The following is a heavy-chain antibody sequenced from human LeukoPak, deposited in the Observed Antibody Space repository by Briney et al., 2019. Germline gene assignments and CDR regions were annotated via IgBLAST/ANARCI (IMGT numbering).Heavy chain of an antibody. CDR1: GFTFSSYS. Sequence: GSLRLSCAASGFTFSSYSVNWVRQAPGKGLEWVSSISSSSSYIYYADSVKGRFTISRDNAKNSLYLQMNSLRAEDTAVYYCARDPSIAAAGDYWGQGTLVTVSS. D-gene: IGHD6-13*01. CDR2: ISSSSSYI. V-gene: IGHV3-21*01. J-gene: IGHJ4*02. CDR3: ARDPSIAAAGDY.